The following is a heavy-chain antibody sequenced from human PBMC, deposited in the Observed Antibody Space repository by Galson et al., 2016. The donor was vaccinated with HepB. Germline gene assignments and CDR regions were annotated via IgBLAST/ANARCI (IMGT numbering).Heavy chain of an antibody. D-gene: IGHD6-19*01. Sequence: SLRLSCAGSGFTFSTYWMTCVRQAPGKGLEWVASIKQDGTETFYVDSVKGRFTVSGNNAKNSLYLQMKSLRAEDTAAYYCARVRRVPVAGTATYYFDPWGRGTLVTVSS. CDR2: IKQDGTET. V-gene: IGHV3-7*01. CDR1: GFTFSTYW. CDR3: ARVRRVPVAGTATYYFDP. J-gene: IGHJ2*01.